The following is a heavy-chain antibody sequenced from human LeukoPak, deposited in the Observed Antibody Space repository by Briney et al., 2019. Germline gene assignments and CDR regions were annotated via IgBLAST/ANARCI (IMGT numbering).Heavy chain of an antibody. Sequence: SETLSLTCTVSGGSISSSSYYGGWFRRPPGKGLEWIGSIYYSGSTYYNPPLKSRVTISVDTSKNQFSLKLSSVTAADTAVYYCARPLGYCSTSTCPQSWFDPWGQGTLVTVSS. CDR1: GGSISSSSYY. V-gene: IGHV4-39*07. CDR3: ARPLGYCSTSTCPQSWFDP. J-gene: IGHJ5*02. D-gene: IGHD2-2*01. CDR2: IYYSGST.